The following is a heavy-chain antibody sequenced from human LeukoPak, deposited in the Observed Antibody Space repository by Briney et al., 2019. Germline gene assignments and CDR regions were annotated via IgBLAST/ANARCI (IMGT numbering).Heavy chain of an antibody. J-gene: IGHJ4*02. V-gene: IGHV3-30*02. CDR3: AKGDQQWLAQIDY. D-gene: IGHD6-19*01. CDR2: IRYDGSNK. Sequence: AGGSLRLSCAASGFTFSSYGMHWVRQAPGKGLEWVAFIRYDGSNKYYADSVKGRFTISRDNSKNTLYLQMNSLRAEDTAVYYCAKGDQQWLAQIDYWGQGTLVTVSS. CDR1: GFTFSSYG.